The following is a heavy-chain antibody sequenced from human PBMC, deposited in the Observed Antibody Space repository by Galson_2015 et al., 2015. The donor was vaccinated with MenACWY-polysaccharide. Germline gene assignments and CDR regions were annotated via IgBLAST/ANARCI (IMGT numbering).Heavy chain of an antibody. Sequence: SVKVSCKASGYTSTSYYMHWVRQAPGHGLEWMGIINPSGAGTSYAQKFQGRVTMTRDTSTDTVYMELSSLRSEDTAVYYCAREVDAAMATGISYYYGMDVWGQGTTVTVSS. V-gene: IGHV1-46*01. D-gene: IGHD5-18*01. CDR1: GYTSTSYY. CDR2: INPSGAGT. J-gene: IGHJ6*02. CDR3: AREVDAAMATGISYYYGMDV.